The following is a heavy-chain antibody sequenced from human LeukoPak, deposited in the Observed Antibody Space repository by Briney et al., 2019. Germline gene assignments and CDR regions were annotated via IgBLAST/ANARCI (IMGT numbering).Heavy chain of an antibody. Sequence: GGSLRLSCAASGFTFSSYSMNWVRQAPGKGLEWVSYITRSSSARYYADAVKGRFTISRDNAKNSLYLQMNSLRAEDTAVYYCARATPNWNYFDYWGQGTLVTVSS. CDR3: ARATPNWNYFDY. D-gene: IGHD1-1*01. CDR2: ITRSSSAR. CDR1: GFTFSSYS. J-gene: IGHJ4*02. V-gene: IGHV3-48*01.